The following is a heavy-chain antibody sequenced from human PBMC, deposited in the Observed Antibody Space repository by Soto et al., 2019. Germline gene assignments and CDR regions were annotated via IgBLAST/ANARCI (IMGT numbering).Heavy chain of an antibody. J-gene: IGHJ4*02. D-gene: IGHD3-9*01. Sequence: GASVKVSCKASGYTFTSYGISWVRQAPGQGLEWMGWISAYNGNTNYAQKLQGRVTMTTDTSTSTAYMELRSLRSDDTAVYYCARDSRYDILTGYSPPIPYDYWGQGTLVTVSS. CDR1: GYTFTSYG. CDR2: ISAYNGNT. V-gene: IGHV1-18*01. CDR3: ARDSRYDILTGYSPPIPYDY.